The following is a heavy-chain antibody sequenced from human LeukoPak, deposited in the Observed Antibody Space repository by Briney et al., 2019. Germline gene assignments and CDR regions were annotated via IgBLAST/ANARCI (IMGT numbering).Heavy chain of an antibody. CDR3: AGDLAAAGSGFDY. Sequence: SVKVSCKASGGTFSSYAISWVRQAPGQGLEWMGRIIPILGIANYAQKFQGRVTITADKSTSTAYMELSSLRSEDTAVFYCAGDLAAAGSGFDYWGQGTLATVSS. J-gene: IGHJ4*02. CDR1: GGTFSSYA. CDR2: IIPILGIA. V-gene: IGHV1-69*04. D-gene: IGHD6-13*01.